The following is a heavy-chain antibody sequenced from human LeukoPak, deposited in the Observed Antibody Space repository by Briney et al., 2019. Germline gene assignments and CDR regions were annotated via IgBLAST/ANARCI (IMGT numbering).Heavy chain of an antibody. Sequence: GGSLRLSCTASGFTFNNYAMSWVRQAPGKGPEWGSLNTGSGGDGYTVDSVKGRFIISRDNSKNSIYLQLNSLRPEDTAVYYCAEMAIAKGATQGRGFLQFDFWGQGTLVTVSS. CDR2: NTGSGGDG. J-gene: IGHJ4*02. CDR3: AEMAIAKGATQGRGFLQFDF. CDR1: GFTFNNYA. D-gene: IGHD3-3*01. V-gene: IGHV3-23*01.